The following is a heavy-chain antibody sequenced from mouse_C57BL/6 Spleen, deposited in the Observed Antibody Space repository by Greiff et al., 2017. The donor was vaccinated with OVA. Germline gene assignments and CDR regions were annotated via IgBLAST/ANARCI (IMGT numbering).Heavy chain of an antibody. CDR3: TRASYDSFAY. CDR2: ISSGGDYI. Sequence: EVKLMESGEGLVKPGGSLKLSCAASGFTFSSYAMSWVRQTPEKRLEWVAYISSGGDYIYYADTVTGRFTISRDYARKTLYLQMSSLKSEDTAMYYCTRASYDSFAYWGQGTLVTVSA. D-gene: IGHD2-4*01. V-gene: IGHV5-9-1*02. J-gene: IGHJ3*01. CDR1: GFTFSSYA.